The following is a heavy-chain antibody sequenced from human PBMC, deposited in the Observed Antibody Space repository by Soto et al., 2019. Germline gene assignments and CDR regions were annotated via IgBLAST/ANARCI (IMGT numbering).Heavy chain of an antibody. CDR2: IIPILGIA. CDR3: ARSSANYDILTGFDY. Sequence: SVKVSCKASGGTFSSYTISWVRQAPGQGLEWMGRIIPILGIANYAQKFQGRVTITADKSTSTAYMELSSLRSEDTAVYYCARSSANYDILTGFDYWGQGTLVTVSS. CDR1: GGTFSSYT. J-gene: IGHJ4*02. V-gene: IGHV1-69*02. D-gene: IGHD3-9*01.